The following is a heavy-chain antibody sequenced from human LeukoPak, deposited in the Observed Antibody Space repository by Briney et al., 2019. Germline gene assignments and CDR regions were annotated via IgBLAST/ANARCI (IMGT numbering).Heavy chain of an antibody. CDR1: GFTFSSYG. D-gene: IGHD3-10*01. CDR2: IWYDGSNK. V-gene: IGHV3-33*01. J-gene: IGHJ6*03. Sequence: GRSLRLSCAASGFTFSSYGMHWVRQALGKGLEWVAVIWYDGSNKYYADSVKGRFIISRDNSKNTLYLQMNSLRAEDTAVYYCARETDRFNMDVWGKGTTVTVSS. CDR3: ARETDRFNMDV.